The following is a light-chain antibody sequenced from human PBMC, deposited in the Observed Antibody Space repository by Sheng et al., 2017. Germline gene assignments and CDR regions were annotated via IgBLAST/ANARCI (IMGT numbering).Light chain of an antibody. CDR1: NLGY. CDR2: QDT. J-gene: IGLJ2*01. V-gene: IGLV3-1*01. CDR3: QAWDTTSVV. Sequence: SYELSQSPSVSVSAGQTAYITCSGHNLGYTSWFQHKPGQSPVLVIYQDTKRPSGIPERFSGSNSGNTATLTISGTQAIDEADYYCQAWDTTSVVFGGGTKLTVL.